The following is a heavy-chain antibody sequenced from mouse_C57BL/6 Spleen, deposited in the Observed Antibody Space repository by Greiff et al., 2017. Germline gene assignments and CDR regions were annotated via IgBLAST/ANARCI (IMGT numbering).Heavy chain of an antibody. D-gene: IGHD2-3*01. CDR1: GFTFSDYG. V-gene: IGHV5-17*01. Sequence: EVQGVESGGGLVKPGGSLKLSCAASGFTFSDYGMHWVRQAPEKGLEWVAYISSGSSTIYYADTVKGRFTISRDNAKNTLFLQMTSLRSEDTAMYYCARGEIYDGYYYAMDYWGQGTSVTVSS. CDR2: ISSGSSTI. CDR3: ARGEIYDGYYYAMDY. J-gene: IGHJ4*01.